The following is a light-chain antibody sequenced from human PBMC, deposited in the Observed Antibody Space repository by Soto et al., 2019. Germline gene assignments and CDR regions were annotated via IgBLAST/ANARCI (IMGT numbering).Light chain of an antibody. CDR2: ATS. Sequence: IPLTQSPSSLAASVVDRLTLTCRASRNVSIYLNWYQHKPGKGPTLLIHATSNLQIGVPSRFSGSGSGTEFTLTISSLEPEDFGTYYCQQSYKMPSFGQGTRLEIK. CDR1: RNVSIY. V-gene: IGKV1-39*01. CDR3: QQSYKMPS. J-gene: IGKJ5*01.